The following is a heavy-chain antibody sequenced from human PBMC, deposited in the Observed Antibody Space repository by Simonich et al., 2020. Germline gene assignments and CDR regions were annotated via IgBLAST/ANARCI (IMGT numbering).Heavy chain of an antibody. Sequence: EVQLVQSGAEVQKPGESLKISCKGSCYRFTSYWFGWVRRMTGKGLEWTGCNEPVDSDTKYSQSLQGQVTIAADKSISTAYLQWSILKASDTAMYDCVRPDSGYDYFDYWGQGTLVTVSS. CDR1: CYRFTSYW. D-gene: IGHD5-12*01. J-gene: IGHJ4*02. CDR2: NEPVDSDT. V-gene: IGHV5-51*03. CDR3: VRPDSGYDYFDY.